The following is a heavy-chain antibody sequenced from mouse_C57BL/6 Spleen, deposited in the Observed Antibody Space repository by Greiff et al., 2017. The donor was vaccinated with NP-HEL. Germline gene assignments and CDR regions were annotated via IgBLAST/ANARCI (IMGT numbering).Heavy chain of an antibody. CDR1: GYSITSGYY. Sequence: VQLKESGPGLVKPSQSLSLTCSVTGYSITSGYYWNWIRQFPGNKLAWMGYISYDGSNNYNPSLKNRISITRDTSKNQLFLKLKSVTTEDTATYYCARETTGYFDYWGQGTTLTVSS. V-gene: IGHV3-6*01. CDR2: ISYDGSN. J-gene: IGHJ2*01. CDR3: ARETTGYFDY. D-gene: IGHD1-1*01.